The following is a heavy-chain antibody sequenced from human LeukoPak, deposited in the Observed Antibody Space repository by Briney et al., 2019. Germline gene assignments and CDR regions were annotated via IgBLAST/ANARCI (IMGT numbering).Heavy chain of an antibody. CDR3: ASAIVGATFYYYGMDV. J-gene: IGHJ6*02. CDR2: INSDGSST. CDR1: GFTFSSCW. Sequence: GGSLRLSCAASGFTFSSCWIHWVRQAPGKGLVWVSRINSDGSSTSYADSVKGRFTISRDNAKNTLYLQMNSLRAEDTAVYYCASAIVGATFYYYGMDVWGQGTTVTVSS. D-gene: IGHD1-26*01. V-gene: IGHV3-74*01.